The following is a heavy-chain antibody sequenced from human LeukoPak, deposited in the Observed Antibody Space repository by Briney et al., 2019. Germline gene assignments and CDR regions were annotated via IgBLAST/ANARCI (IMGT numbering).Heavy chain of an antibody. D-gene: IGHD2-15*01. CDR3: ARGGCSGGSCYKDAFDI. J-gene: IGHJ3*02. CDR2: INHSGST. Sequence: SETLSLTCAVYGGSFSGYYWSWIRQPPGKGLEWIGEINHSGSTNYNPSRKSRVTISVDTSKNQFSLKLSSVTAADTAVYYCARGGCSGGSCYKDAFDIWGQGTMVTVSS. V-gene: IGHV4-34*01. CDR1: GGSFSGYY.